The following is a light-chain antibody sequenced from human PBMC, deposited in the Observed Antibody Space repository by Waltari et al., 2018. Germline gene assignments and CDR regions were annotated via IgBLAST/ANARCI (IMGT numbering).Light chain of an antibody. CDR3: HQYGTSPGT. V-gene: IGKV3-20*01. J-gene: IGKJ1*01. Sequence: ENVLTQSPGTLSLSPGERVTLPSRARLYISSSKLGWYQQKPCQAPRLLMDGASSRATGIPDRFSGSGSGTDFTLTISRLEPEDFAVYYCHQYGTSPGTFGQGTKVEIK. CDR1: LYISSSK. CDR2: GAS.